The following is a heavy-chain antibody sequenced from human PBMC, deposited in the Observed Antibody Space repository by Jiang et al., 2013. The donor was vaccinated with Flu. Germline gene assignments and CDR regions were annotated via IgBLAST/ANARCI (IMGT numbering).Heavy chain of an antibody. V-gene: IGHV4-34*01. CDR3: AISMVYANTFDY. D-gene: IGHD2-8*01. J-gene: IGHJ4*02. CDR2: INHSGST. CDR1: GGSFSGYY. Sequence: LLKPSETLSLTCAVYGGSFSGYYWSWIRQPPGKGLEWIGEINHSGSTNYNPSLKSRVTISVDTSKNQFSLKLSSVTAADTAVYYCAISMVYANTFDYWGQGTLVTVSS.